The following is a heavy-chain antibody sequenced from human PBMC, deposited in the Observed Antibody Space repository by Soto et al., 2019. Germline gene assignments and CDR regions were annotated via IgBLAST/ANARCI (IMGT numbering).Heavy chain of an antibody. CDR3: ARDQRYDFWSGYYMDYGMDV. V-gene: IGHV3-21*02. CDR1: GFTFSSYT. Sequence: EVQLVESGGGLVKPGGSLRLSCAASGFTFSSYTMNWVRQAPGKGLEWVSSISSRSSYIYYADSVKGRFTISRDNAKISVYLQMISLRAEDTAVYYCARDQRYDFWSGYYMDYGMDVWGQGTTVTVSS. CDR2: ISSRSSYI. D-gene: IGHD3-3*01. J-gene: IGHJ6*02.